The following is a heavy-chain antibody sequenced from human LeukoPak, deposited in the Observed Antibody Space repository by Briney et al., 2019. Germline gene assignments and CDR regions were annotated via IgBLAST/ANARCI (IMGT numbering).Heavy chain of an antibody. CDR1: GGTFSSYA. CDR3: ARGLLAARSYYYYYYMDV. CDR2: IIPIFGTA. V-gene: IGHV1-69*05. Sequence: ASVKVSCKASGGTFSSYAISWVRQAPGQGLEWMGGIIPIFGTANYAQKFQGRVTITTDESTSTAYMELSSLRSEDTAVYYCARGLLAARSYYYYYYMDVWGKGTTVTVSS. J-gene: IGHJ6*03. D-gene: IGHD6-6*01.